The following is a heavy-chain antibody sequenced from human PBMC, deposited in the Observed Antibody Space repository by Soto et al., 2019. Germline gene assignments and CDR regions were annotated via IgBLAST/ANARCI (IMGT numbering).Heavy chain of an antibody. D-gene: IGHD6-13*01. Sequence: QVQLQQWGAGLLKPSETLSLTCAVYGGSFSDYSWNWIRQPPGKGLEWIGEINHSGSTNYNPSLKSRVTISVDTSKKQFSLKLSSVTAADTAVYYCASTTSEQLVYNWFDPWGQGTLVTVSS. CDR1: GGSFSDYS. J-gene: IGHJ5*02. V-gene: IGHV4-34*01. CDR2: INHSGST. CDR3: ASTTSEQLVYNWFDP.